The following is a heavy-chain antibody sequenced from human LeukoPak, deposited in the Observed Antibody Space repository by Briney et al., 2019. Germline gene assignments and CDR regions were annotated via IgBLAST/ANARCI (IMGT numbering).Heavy chain of an antibody. V-gene: IGHV3-9*03. CDR2: ISWNNGSI. D-gene: IGHD3-3*01. J-gene: IGHJ3*02. CDR1: GFTFDDYA. CDR3: AKGLGFGVVNAFDI. Sequence: GRSLRLSCAASGFTFDDYAMHWVRQAPGKGLEWVSGISWNNGSIGYADSVKGRFTISRDNAKNSLYLQMNSLRAEDMALYYCAKGLGFGVVNAFDIWGQGTMVTVSS.